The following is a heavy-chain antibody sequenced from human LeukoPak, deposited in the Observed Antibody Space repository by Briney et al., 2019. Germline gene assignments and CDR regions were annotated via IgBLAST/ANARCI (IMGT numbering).Heavy chain of an antibody. J-gene: IGHJ6*03. CDR3: ASTPRGIAAAGGNYYMDV. CDR2: INWNGGST. V-gene: IGHV3-20*04. Sequence: GGSLRLSCAASGFTFDDYGMNWVRQPPGKGLEWVCNINWNGGSTSYADSLKGRFTISRDNAKNSLYLQMNSLRAEDTAVYYCASTPRGIAAAGGNYYMDVWGKGTTVTVSS. D-gene: IGHD6-13*01. CDR1: GFTFDDYG.